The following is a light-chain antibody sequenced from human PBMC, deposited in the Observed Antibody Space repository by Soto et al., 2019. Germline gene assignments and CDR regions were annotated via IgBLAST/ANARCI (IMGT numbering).Light chain of an antibody. J-gene: IGKJ1*01. CDR1: QSFSGH. Sequence: EIVLTQSPATLSLSPGERATLSCRASQSFSGHLAWYQQKPGQAPRLLIYGASTRATGIPDRFSGSGSGTEFTLTISSLQSEDFAVYHCQQYDKWPPTFGQGTKVDIK. V-gene: IGKV3-15*01. CDR2: GAS. CDR3: QQYDKWPPT.